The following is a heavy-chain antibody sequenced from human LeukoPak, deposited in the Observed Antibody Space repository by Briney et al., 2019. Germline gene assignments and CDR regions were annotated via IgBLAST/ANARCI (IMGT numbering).Heavy chain of an antibody. J-gene: IGHJ6*02. CDR1: GFTFNSYV. V-gene: IGHV3-23*01. Sequence: GGSLRLSCEASGFTFNSYVLSWVRQAPGKGLEWVSSISGSGSTTNYADSAKGRFTISRDNSKNTLYLQMSRLRAEDTAVYYCARGPSHYSYYGLDVWGRGTTGTAFS. CDR2: ISGSGSTT. CDR3: ARGPSHYSYYGLDV.